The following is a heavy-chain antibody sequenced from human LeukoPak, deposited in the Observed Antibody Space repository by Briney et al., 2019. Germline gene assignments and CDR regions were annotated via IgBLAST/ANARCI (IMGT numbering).Heavy chain of an antibody. D-gene: IGHD4-23*01. J-gene: IGHJ6*03. V-gene: IGHV4-34*01. CDR3: ARGRVSTVVTRAPPQRQRGSKKYYYYMDV. Sequence: PSETLSLTCAVYGGSFSGYYWSWIRQPPGKGLEWIGEINHSGSTNYNPSLKSRVTISVDTSKNQFSLKLSSVTAADTAVYYCARGRVSTVVTRAPPQRQRGSKKYYYYMDVWGKGTTVTVSS. CDR2: INHSGST. CDR1: GGSFSGYY.